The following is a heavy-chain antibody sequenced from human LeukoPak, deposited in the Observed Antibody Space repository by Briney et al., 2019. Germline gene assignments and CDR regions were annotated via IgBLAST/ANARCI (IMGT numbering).Heavy chain of an antibody. CDR3: ARARNDYDSNGFSVLDY. CDR2: MWYDGSNI. CDR1: GISFSSHG. D-gene: IGHD3-22*01. V-gene: IGHV3-33*01. Sequence: QPGGSLRLSCAASGISFSSHGMHWVRQAPGKGLEWVAVMWYDGSNIYHADSVKGRFTISRDNSKNTLYLQMNSLRAEDTALYYCARARNDYDSNGFSVLDYWGQGTLVTVSS. J-gene: IGHJ4*02.